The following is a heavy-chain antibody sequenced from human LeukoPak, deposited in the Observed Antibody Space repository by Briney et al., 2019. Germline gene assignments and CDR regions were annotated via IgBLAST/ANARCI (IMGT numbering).Heavy chain of an antibody. CDR3: ARDGHDILTGMQFDY. D-gene: IGHD3-9*01. J-gene: IGHJ4*02. CDR1: GGSFSGYY. Sequence: KPSETLSLTCAVYGGSFSGYYWSWIRQPPGKGLEWIGEINHSGSTNYNPSLKSRVTISVDTSKNQFSLKLSSVTAADTAVYYCARDGHDILTGMQFDYWGQGTLVTVSS. V-gene: IGHV4-34*01. CDR2: INHSGST.